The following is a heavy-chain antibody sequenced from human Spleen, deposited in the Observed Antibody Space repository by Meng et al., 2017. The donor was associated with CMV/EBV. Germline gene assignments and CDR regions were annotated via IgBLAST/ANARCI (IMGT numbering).Heavy chain of an antibody. CDR3: ARYSTGWYFYFDY. V-gene: IGHV4-30-4*08. CDR1: GGSISSGDYY. CDR2: IYYSGST. J-gene: IGHJ4*02. D-gene: IGHD6-19*01. Sequence: LRLSCTVSGGSISSGDYYWSWIRQPPGKGLEWIGYIYYSGSTYYNPSLKSRVTISVDTSKNQFSLKLSSVTAADTAVYFCARYSTGWYFYFDYWGQGTLVTVSS.